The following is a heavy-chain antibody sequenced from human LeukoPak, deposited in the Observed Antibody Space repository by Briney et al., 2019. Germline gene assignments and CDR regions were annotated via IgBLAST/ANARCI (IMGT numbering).Heavy chain of an antibody. D-gene: IGHD3-10*01. CDR3: ARDFVRGVDY. V-gene: IGHV3-48*02. J-gene: IGHJ4*02. Sequence: GWSLRLSCAASGFTFSSFSMHWVRQAPGKGLEGVSYISSTSSTVYYADSVKDRFTISRDHAKNPLYLQMNSLRDEDTAMYYCARDFVRGVDYWGQGTLVTVSS. CDR2: ISSTSSTV. CDR1: GFTFSSFS.